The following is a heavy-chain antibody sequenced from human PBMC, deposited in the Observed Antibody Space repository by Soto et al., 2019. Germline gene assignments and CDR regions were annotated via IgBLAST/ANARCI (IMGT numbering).Heavy chain of an antibody. CDR1: GFTFSSYA. CDR2: ISGSGGST. Sequence: GGSLRLSCAASGFTFSSYAMSWVRQAPGKGLEWVSAISGSGGSTYYADSVKGRFTISRDNSKNTLYLQMNSLRAEDTAVYYCAKLPWPAVVPAAIDYWGQGTLVTVSS. V-gene: IGHV3-23*01. J-gene: IGHJ4*02. D-gene: IGHD2-2*01. CDR3: AKLPWPAVVPAAIDY.